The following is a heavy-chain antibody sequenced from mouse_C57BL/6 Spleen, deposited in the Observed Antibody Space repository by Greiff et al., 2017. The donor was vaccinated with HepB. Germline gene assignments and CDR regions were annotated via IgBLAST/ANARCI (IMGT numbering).Heavy chain of an antibody. Sequence: EVQVVESGGGLVKPGGSLKLSCAASGFTFSDYGMHWVRQAPEKGLEWVAYISSGSSTIYYADTVKGRFTISRDNAKNTLFLQMTSLRSEDTAMYYCARSTGTYAMDYWGQGTSVTVSS. CDR1: GFTFSDYG. CDR3: ARSTGTYAMDY. CDR2: ISSGSSTI. J-gene: IGHJ4*01. V-gene: IGHV5-17*01. D-gene: IGHD4-1*02.